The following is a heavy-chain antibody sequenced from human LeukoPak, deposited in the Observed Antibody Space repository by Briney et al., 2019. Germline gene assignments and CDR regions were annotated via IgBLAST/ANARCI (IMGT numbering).Heavy chain of an antibody. Sequence: GGSLRLSCAASGFDFNNYAMSWVRQAPGKGLEWVSTISGSGDSTDYADSVKGRFTISRDNSKNTLYLQTNSLRAEDTALYYCAKSIAVAEYYHYGMDVWGKGTTVTVSS. CDR2: ISGSGDST. CDR3: AKSIAVAEYYHYGMDV. J-gene: IGHJ6*04. D-gene: IGHD6-19*01. V-gene: IGHV3-23*01. CDR1: GFDFNNYA.